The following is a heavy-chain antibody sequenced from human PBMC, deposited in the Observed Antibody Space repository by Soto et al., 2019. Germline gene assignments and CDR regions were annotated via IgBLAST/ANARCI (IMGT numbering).Heavy chain of an antibody. D-gene: IGHD5-18*01. J-gene: IGHJ6*02. CDR2: ISYDGSNK. CDR3: AKDLGDTAMVTSSGMDV. Sequence: SCAASGFTFSSYGMHWVRQAPGKGLEWVAVISYDGSNKYYADSVKGRFTISRDNSKNTLYLQMNSLRAEDTAVYYCAKDLGDTAMVTSSGMDVWGQGTTVTVSS. CDR1: GFTFSSYG. V-gene: IGHV3-30*18.